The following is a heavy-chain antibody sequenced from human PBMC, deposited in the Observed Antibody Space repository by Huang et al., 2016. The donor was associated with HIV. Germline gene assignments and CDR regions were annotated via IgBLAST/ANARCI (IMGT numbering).Heavy chain of an antibody. V-gene: IGHV1-46*01. Sequence: QVQLVQSGAEVKKPGASVKVSCKASGYAFTSYYMHWVRQDPGQGLEWMGRINPSGGSTSDAQKFQGRVTTTRDTSTNTVFMELSSLRSEDTAVYYCARDRDFYDSSGYWGFNYFDYWGQGTLVTVSS. CDR1: GYAFTSYY. CDR2: INPSGGST. D-gene: IGHD3-22*01. J-gene: IGHJ4*02. CDR3: ARDRDFYDSSGYWGFNYFDY.